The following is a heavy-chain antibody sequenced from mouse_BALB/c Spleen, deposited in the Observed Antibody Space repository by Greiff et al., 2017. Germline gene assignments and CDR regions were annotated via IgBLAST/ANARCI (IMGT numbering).Heavy chain of an antibody. J-gene: IGHJ2*01. CDR1: GYSFTGYN. D-gene: IGHD2-10*02. CDR2: IDPYYGDT. Sequence: VQLQQSGPELEKPGASVKISCKASGYSFTGYNMNWVKQSNGKSLEWIGNIDPYYGDTFYNQKFKGKATLTVDKSSSTAHMELRSLASEDSAVYYCARRKYLDYWGQGTTLTVSS. V-gene: IGHV1-20*02. CDR3: ARRKYLDY.